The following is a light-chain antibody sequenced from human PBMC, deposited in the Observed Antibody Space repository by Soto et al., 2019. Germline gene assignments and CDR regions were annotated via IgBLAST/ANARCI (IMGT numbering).Light chain of an antibody. J-gene: IGKJ4*01. CDR3: QQYETFPLT. Sequence: DIQMTQSPATLSASVGDRVTIGCLASQSISGWLAWYQQKPGKAPKLLIYKASILESGVPSRFSGSGSATEFTLTISSLQPEDFASYYCQQYETFPLTFGGGTKV. CDR2: KAS. V-gene: IGKV1-5*03. CDR1: QSISGW.